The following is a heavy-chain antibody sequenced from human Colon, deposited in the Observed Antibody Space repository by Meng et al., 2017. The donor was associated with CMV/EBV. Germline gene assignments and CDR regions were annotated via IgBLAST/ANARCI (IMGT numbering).Heavy chain of an antibody. CDR1: GFTFSIYT. CDR2: ISGGSDFI. Sequence: GESLKISCAASGFTFSIYTMTWVRQPPGTGLEWVSSISGGSDFIHYADSLKGRFTISRDNSKNLLYLQLNSLTAEDTGVYYCTKKNYDWGQGTLVTVSS. J-gene: IGHJ4*02. D-gene: IGHD3-3*01. CDR3: TKKNYD. V-gene: IGHV3-21*01.